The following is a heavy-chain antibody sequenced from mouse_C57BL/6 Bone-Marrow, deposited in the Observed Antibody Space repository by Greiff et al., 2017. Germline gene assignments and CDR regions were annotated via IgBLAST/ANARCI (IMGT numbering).Heavy chain of an antibody. V-gene: IGHV5-4*01. CDR2: ISDGGSYT. CDR1: GFTFSSYA. J-gene: IGHJ3*01. Sequence: EVMLVESGGGLVKPGGSLKLSCAASGFTFSSYAMSWVRPTPEKRLEWVATISDGGSYTYYPDNVKGRFTISRDNAKNNLYLQMSHLKSEATAMYYFARDPCPLYYSNWVFAYWGQGTLVTVSA. D-gene: IGHD2-5*01. CDR3: ARDPCPLYYSNWVFAY.